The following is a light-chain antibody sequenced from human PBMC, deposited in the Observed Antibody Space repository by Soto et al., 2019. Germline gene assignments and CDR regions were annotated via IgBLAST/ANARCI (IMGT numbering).Light chain of an antibody. J-gene: IGLJ1*01. V-gene: IGLV2-14*03. CDR1: SSDVGGYNY. CDR2: DVS. CDR3: SSYTSSSSPHV. Sequence: QSVLTQPASVSGSPGQSITISCTGTSSDVGGYNYVSWYQQHPGKAPKLMIYDVSNRPSGISNRFSGSKSGNTASLTISGLQAEDEADYYCSSYTSSSSPHVFRTGTKVPVL.